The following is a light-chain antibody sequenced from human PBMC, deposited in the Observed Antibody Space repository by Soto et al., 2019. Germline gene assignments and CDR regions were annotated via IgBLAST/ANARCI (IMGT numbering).Light chain of an antibody. V-gene: IGLV1-40*01. Sequence: QSVLTQPPSVSGAPGQRVTISCTGSSSNIGAGYVVHWYQQLPGTAPKLLIHGNTNRPSGVPDRFSGSRSGPSASLAITGLQAEDEADYYCQSYDSSLSGSRVFGAGTKLTVL. CDR2: GNT. CDR1: SSNIGAGYV. J-gene: IGLJ1*01. CDR3: QSYDSSLSGSRV.